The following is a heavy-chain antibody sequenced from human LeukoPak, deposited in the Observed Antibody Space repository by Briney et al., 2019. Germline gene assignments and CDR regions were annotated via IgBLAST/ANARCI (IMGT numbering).Heavy chain of an antibody. J-gene: IGHJ4*02. CDR2: ISGSGGST. CDR1: GFTFSSYA. Sequence: GGSLRLSCAASGFTFSSYAMSWVRQAPGKGLEWVSAISGSGGSTYYADSVKGRFTIPRDNSKNTLYLQMNSLRAEDTAVYYCAKDLHIVVVIANFDYWGQGTLVTVSS. V-gene: IGHV3-23*01. CDR3: AKDLHIVVVIANFDY. D-gene: IGHD2-21*01.